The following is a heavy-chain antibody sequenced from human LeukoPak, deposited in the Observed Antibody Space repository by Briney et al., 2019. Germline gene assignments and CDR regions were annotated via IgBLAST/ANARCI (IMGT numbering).Heavy chain of an antibody. Sequence: ASVKVSCKASGYTFIDHYMHWVRQAPGQGLEWMGWINPYSGGTKYAQKFQGRVTMTRDTSITTAYMELSSLRSDDTAVYYCARALPGYYYSSGYYRMSGYNYYMDVWGKGTTVTVSS. J-gene: IGHJ6*03. V-gene: IGHV1-2*02. CDR2: INPYSGGT. CDR1: GYTFIDHY. CDR3: ARALPGYYYSSGYYRMSGYNYYMDV. D-gene: IGHD3-22*01.